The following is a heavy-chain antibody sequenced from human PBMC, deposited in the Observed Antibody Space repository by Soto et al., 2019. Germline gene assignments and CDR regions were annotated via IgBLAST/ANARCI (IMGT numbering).Heavy chain of an antibody. V-gene: IGHV1-69*01. J-gene: IGHJ4*02. D-gene: IGHD6-13*01. CDR3: AASDSSSWQHDY. CDR2: IIPIFETA. Sequence: QVQLVQSGAELKKPGSSVRVSCKISGDSFSSYAISWVRQAPGEGLEWVGGIIPIFETANYAQKFPGRVTLTAVESTTTGYMEVTRLRPEDTAIFYCAASDSSSWQHDYWGQGTLITVSS. CDR1: GDSFSSYA.